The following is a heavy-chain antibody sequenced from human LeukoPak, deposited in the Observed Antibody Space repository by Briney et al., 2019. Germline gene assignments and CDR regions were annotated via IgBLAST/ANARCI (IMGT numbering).Heavy chain of an antibody. CDR2: MNPNSGNT. J-gene: IGHJ4*02. D-gene: IGHD3-22*01. V-gene: IGHV1-8*01. Sequence: ASVKVSCKASGYTFTSYDMNWVRQATGQGLEWMGWMNPNSGNTGYAQKFQGRVTMTRDTSISTAYMELSSLRSEDTAVYYCARVPADTNYYDTSGLSNFDNWGQGTLVTVSS. CDR1: GYTFTSYD. CDR3: ARVPADTNYYDTSGLSNFDN.